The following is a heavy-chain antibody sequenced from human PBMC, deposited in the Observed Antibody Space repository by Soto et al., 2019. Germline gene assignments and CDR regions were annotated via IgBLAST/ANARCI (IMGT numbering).Heavy chain of an antibody. CDR3: AKEIFAAAYAATSAFDL. J-gene: IGHJ4*02. V-gene: IGHV3-23*01. CDR1: GFSFSSHV. D-gene: IGHD2-8*01. CDR2: VDGSGGDT. Sequence: GGSLRLSCAACGFSFSSHVMGGLRQATGTGPEWVAFVDGSGGDTSYADSVKGRFTISRDNSDNSLFLDMNSLRAEDTGRYFCAKEIFAAAYAATSAFDLWGQGTLVTVSS.